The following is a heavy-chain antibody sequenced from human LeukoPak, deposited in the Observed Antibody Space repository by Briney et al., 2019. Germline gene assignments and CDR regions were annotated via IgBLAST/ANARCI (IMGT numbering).Heavy chain of an antibody. Sequence: SVKVSCKASGGIFSSYTINWVRQAPGQGLEWMGRIIPILGIANYAQKFQGRVTITADKSTSTAYMELSSLRSEDTAVYYCARDDQNYYDSSGLGHYWGQGTLVTVSS. J-gene: IGHJ4*02. CDR1: GGIFSSYT. CDR3: ARDDQNYYDSSGLGHY. CDR2: IIPILGIA. D-gene: IGHD3-22*01. V-gene: IGHV1-69*04.